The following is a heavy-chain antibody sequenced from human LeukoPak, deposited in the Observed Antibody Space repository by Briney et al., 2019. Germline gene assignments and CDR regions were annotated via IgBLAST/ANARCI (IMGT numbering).Heavy chain of an antibody. CDR3: AGGVSY. J-gene: IGHJ4*02. V-gene: IGHV3-7*04. Sequence: PGGSLRLSCTASGFSFSTFWMNWVRQAPGKGLEWVANIEHDGSVKYYVDSVKGRFTISRDNAMQSLYLQMNSLRAEDTAVYYCAGGVSYWGRGTLVTVSS. CDR2: IEHDGSVK. CDR1: GFSFSTFW.